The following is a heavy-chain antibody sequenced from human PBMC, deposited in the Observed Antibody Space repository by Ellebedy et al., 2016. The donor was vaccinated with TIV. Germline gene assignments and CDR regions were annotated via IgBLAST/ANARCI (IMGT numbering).Heavy chain of an antibody. CDR2: IKHSSDII. D-gene: IGHD3-10*01. Sequence: GESLKISCAASGFTFSNAWMSWVRQAPGKGLEWVSYIKHSSDIIYYADSVKGRFTISRDNAQQLLSLQMDRLRAEDTAVYYCVTGRGEGGHPSFFDFWGQGTLVSVST. CDR3: VTGRGEGGHPSFFDF. CDR1: GFTFSNAW. V-gene: IGHV3-48*04. J-gene: IGHJ4*02.